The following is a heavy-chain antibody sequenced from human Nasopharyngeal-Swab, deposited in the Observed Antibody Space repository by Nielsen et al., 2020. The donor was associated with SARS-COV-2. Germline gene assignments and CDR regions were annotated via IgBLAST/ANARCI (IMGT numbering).Heavy chain of an antibody. J-gene: IGHJ6*02. D-gene: IGHD6-6*01. CDR3: AVEPSPYYYGMDV. Sequence: GESLKISCAASGFTFSDYYMSWIRQAPGKGLEWVSYISSSGSTIYYADSVKGRFTISRDNAKNSLYLQMNSLRAEDTAVYYCAVEPSPYYYGMDVWGQGTTVTVSS. V-gene: IGHV3-11*04. CDR1: GFTFSDYY. CDR2: ISSSGSTI.